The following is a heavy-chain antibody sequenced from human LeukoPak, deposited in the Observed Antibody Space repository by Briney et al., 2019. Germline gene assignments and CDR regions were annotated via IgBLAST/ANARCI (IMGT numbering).Heavy chain of an antibody. CDR2: INPNSGGT. CDR3: ARATPIVVGKTLDY. V-gene: IGHV1-2*02. CDR1: EYTFTDYY. Sequence: VASVKVSCKASEYTFTDYYIHWVRQAPGQGLEWMGWINPNSGGTNYAQKFQGRVTMTRDTSISTAYMELSRLRSDDTAVYYCARATPIVVGKTLDYWGQGTLVTVSS. J-gene: IGHJ4*02. D-gene: IGHD2-15*01.